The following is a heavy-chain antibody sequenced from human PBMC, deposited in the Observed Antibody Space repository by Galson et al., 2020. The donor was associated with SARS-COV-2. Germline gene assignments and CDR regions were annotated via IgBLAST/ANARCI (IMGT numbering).Heavy chain of an antibody. J-gene: IGHJ3*02. V-gene: IGHV4-31*01. D-gene: IGHD4-4*01. CDR1: GGSISSGGYY. CDR2: IYYSGST. Sequence: SETLSLTCTVSGGSISSGGYYWSWIRQHPGQGLEWIGYIYYSGSTYYNPSLKSLVTISVDTSKNQFSLKLSSVTAADTAVYYCARARAEMTTVDAFDIWGQGTMVTVSS. CDR3: ARARAEMTTVDAFDI.